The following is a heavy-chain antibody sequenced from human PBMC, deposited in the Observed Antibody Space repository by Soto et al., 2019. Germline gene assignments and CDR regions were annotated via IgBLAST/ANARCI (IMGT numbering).Heavy chain of an antibody. D-gene: IGHD2-2*01. J-gene: IGHJ6*02. CDR1: GGSISSGGYY. CDR3: ARFLVVPAVYRMDV. V-gene: IGHV4-31*03. CDR2: IYYSGST. Sequence: PSETLSLTCTVSGGSISSGGYYWSGIRQHPGKGLEWIGYIYYSGSTYYNPSLKSRVTISVDTSKNQFSLKLSSVTAADTAVYYCARFLVVPAVYRMDVWCQGTTVTVS.